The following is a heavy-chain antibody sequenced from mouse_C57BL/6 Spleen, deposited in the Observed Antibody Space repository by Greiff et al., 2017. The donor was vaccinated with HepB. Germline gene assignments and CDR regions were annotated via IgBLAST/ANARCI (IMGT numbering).Heavy chain of an antibody. CDR3: ARRGYYGKGWYFDV. CDR1: GYTFTSYW. J-gene: IGHJ1*03. D-gene: IGHD2-1*01. Sequence: QVQLQQPGAELVMPGASVKLSCKASGYTFTSYWMHWVKQRPGQGLEWIGEIDPSDSYTNYNQKFKGKSTLTVDKSSSTAYMQLSSLTSEDSAVYYCARRGYYGKGWYFDVWGTGTTVTVSS. CDR2: IDPSDSYT. V-gene: IGHV1-69*01.